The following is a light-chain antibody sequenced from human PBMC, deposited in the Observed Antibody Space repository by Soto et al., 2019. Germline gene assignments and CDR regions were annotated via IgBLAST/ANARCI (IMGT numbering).Light chain of an antibody. CDR3: QQYGSSSWT. V-gene: IGKV3-20*01. CDR2: GAS. Sequence: EIVSTQSPATLSLSPGERATLSCRASQGVSSYLAWYQQKPGQAPRLLIYGASSRATGIPDRFSGSGSGTDFTLTISRLEPEDFAVYYCQQYGSSSWTFGQGTKVDIK. CDR1: QGVSSY. J-gene: IGKJ1*01.